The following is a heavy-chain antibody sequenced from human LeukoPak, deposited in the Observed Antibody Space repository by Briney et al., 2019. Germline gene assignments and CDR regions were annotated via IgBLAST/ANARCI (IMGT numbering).Heavy chain of an antibody. D-gene: IGHD3-22*01. J-gene: IGHJ4*02. V-gene: IGHV4-31*03. Sequence: SETLSLTCTVSGGSISSGGYYWSWIRQHPGKGLEWIGYIYYSGSTYYNPSLKSRVTISVDSSKNQVSLRLFSVTAADTGIYYCASEFYYDSSGYYSIWGQGTLVTVSS. CDR2: IYYSGST. CDR3: ASEFYYDSSGYYSI. CDR1: GGSISSGGYY.